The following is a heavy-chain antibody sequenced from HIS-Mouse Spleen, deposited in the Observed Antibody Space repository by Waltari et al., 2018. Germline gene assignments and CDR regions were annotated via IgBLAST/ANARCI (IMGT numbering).Heavy chain of an antibody. CDR1: GFTLLSYS. Sequence: EVQLVESGGGLVQPGGSLRLSWAASGFTLLSYSLNWVRQAQGKGLEWVSYISSSSSTIYYADSVKGRFTISRDNAKNSLYLQMNSLRAEDTAVYYCARDLGNWFDPWGQGTLVTVSS. CDR2: ISSSSSTI. V-gene: IGHV3-48*01. CDR3: ARDLGNWFDP. J-gene: IGHJ5*02.